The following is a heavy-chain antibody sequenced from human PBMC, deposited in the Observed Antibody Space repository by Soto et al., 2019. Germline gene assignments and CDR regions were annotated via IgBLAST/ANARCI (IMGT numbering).Heavy chain of an antibody. Sequence: GGSLRLSCAASGFTFSSYWMHWVRQAPGKGLVWVSRINSDGSSTSYADSVKGRFTISRDNAKNTLYLQMNSLRAEDTAVYYCARQSYYDFWSGYSRNQYYYYYYYMDVWGKGTTVTVSS. J-gene: IGHJ6*03. CDR3: ARQSYYDFWSGYSRNQYYYYYYYMDV. D-gene: IGHD3-3*01. V-gene: IGHV3-74*01. CDR2: INSDGSST. CDR1: GFTFSSYW.